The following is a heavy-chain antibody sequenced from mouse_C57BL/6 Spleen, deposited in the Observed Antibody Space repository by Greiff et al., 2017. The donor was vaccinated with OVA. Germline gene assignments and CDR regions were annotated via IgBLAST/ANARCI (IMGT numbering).Heavy chain of an antibody. D-gene: IGHD4-1*01. J-gene: IGHJ4*01. V-gene: IGHV1-18*01. CDR2: INPNNGGT. CDR3: ARSNWDGAMDG. CDR1: GYTFTDYN. Sequence: VHVKQSGPELVKPGASVKIPCKASGYTFTDYNMDWVKQSHGKSLEWIGDINPNNGGTIYNQKFKGKATLTVDKSSSTAYMELRSLTSEDTAVYYCARSNWDGAMDGWGQGTSVTVSS.